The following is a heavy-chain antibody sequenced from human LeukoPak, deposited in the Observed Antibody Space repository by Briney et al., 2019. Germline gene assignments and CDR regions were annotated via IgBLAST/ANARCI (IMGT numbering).Heavy chain of an antibody. CDR2: IFYSGST. V-gene: IGHV4-39*01. Sequence: PSETLSLTCAVSGGSISTSSDYWGWIRQAPGKGLEWIGSIFYSGSTYYNPSLKSRVTISVDTSKNQSSLRLNSVTAADTAVYYCARRKTVTKNRYYYGSGSTYYSYYGMDVCGQGTTVTVSS. D-gene: IGHD3-10*01. CDR1: GGSISTSSDY. J-gene: IGHJ6*02. CDR3: ARRKTVTKNRYYYGSGSTYYSYYGMDV.